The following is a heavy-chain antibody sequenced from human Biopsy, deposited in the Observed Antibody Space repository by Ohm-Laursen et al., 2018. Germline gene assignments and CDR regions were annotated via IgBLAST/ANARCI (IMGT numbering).Heavy chain of an antibody. V-gene: IGHV4-59*01. CDR1: GGSMSSYQ. Sequence: SETLSLTCTVSGGSMSSYQWTWIRQPPGKGLEWIGYLYNTGGTNYNPSLKRRVTISVDTSKNQFSLKLRPVTAADTAVYYCAREAAIIDPRARAFDYWGQGTLVTVSS. J-gene: IGHJ4*02. CDR3: AREAAIIDPRARAFDY. D-gene: IGHD6-25*01. CDR2: LYNTGGT.